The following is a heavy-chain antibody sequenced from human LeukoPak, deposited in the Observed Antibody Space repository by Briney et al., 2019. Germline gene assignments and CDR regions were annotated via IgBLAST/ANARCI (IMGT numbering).Heavy chain of an antibody. CDR2: INPNSGGT. V-gene: IGHV1-2*02. J-gene: IGHJ4*02. D-gene: IGHD6-13*01. CDR3: ARSSKQQLVPLFDY. Sequence: ASVKVSCKASGYTFTGYHMHWVRQAPGQGLEWMGWINPNSGGTNYAQKFQGRVTMTRDTSISTAYMELSRLRSDDAAVYHCARSSKQQLVPLFDYWGQGTLVTVSS. CDR1: GYTFTGYH.